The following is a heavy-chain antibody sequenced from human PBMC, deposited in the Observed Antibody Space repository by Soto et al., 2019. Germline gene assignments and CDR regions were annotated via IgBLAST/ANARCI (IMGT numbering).Heavy chain of an antibody. D-gene: IGHD3-10*01. J-gene: IGHJ4*02. CDR2: IFHIGST. Sequence: QVQLRESGPGLVKPSGTLSLTCAVSGDAISSSYWWNWVRQSPGRGLEWIGEIFHIGSTNYNPSLKGRLTTSVDKTKNHFSLTLTSVTAADTAVYFCARGPIRGVQYYFDLWGPGTLVAVSS. CDR3: ARGPIRGVQYYFDL. V-gene: IGHV4-4*02. CDR1: GDAISSSYW.